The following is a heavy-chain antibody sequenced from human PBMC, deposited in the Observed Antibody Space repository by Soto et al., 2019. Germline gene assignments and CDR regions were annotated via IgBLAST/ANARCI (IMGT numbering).Heavy chain of an antibody. CDR3: ARYLTEGYCTITGCYTRPLYGMDV. Sequence: ASVKVSCKASGYTFSGYYIHWLRQAPGQGLEWMGWINPNSGGTNYAQKFQGRVTVTRETPTSTAYMELSRLTSDETAVYYCARYLTEGYCTITGCYTRPLYGMDVWGQGKTVTGSS. D-gene: IGHD2-2*02. V-gene: IGHV1-2*02. J-gene: IGHJ6*02. CDR1: GYTFSGYY. CDR2: INPNSGGT.